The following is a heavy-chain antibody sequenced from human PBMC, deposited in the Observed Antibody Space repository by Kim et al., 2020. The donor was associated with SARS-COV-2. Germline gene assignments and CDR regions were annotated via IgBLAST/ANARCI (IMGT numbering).Heavy chain of an antibody. Sequence: SETLSLTCTVSGGSISSSSYYWGWIRQPPGKGLEWIGSIYYSGSTYYNPSLKSRVTISVDTSKNQFSLKLSSVTAADTAVYYCARGEGEMATKYNWFDP. J-gene: IGHJ5*02. D-gene: IGHD5-12*01. CDR3: ARGEGEMATKYNWFDP. V-gene: IGHV4-39*07. CDR2: IYYSGST. CDR1: GGSISSSSYY.